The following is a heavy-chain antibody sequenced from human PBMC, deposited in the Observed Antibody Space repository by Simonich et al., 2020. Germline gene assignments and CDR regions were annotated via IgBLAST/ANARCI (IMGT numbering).Heavy chain of an antibody. CDR2: ITYEGSNK. D-gene: IGHD6-13*01. V-gene: IGHV3-30*07. CDR1: GFTFSSYA. CDR3: ARELSKNGEAAAGYYFDY. Sequence: QVQLVESGGGVVQPGRSLRLSGAASGFTFSSYAMHWVRQAPCKGLVWVSFITYEGSNKYSADSVKGRFTISRDNSKNTLYLQMNSLRAEDTAVYYCARELSKNGEAAAGYYFDYWGQGTLVTVSS. J-gene: IGHJ4*02.